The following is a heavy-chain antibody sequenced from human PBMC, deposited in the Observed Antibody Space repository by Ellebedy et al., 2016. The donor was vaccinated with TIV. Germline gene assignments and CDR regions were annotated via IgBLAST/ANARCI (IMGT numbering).Heavy chain of an antibody. CDR2: ISTYNGNT. V-gene: IGHV1-18*01. CDR1: GYTFTSYG. J-gene: IGHJ4*02. D-gene: IGHD4-23*01. Sequence: ASVKVSXXASGYTFTSYGISWVRQAPGQGLEWMGWISTYNGNTNYAQKLQGRVTMTTDTSTSTAYMELRSLRSDDTAVYYCARDLTYGGNSGDYWGQGTLVTVSS. CDR3: ARDLTYGGNSGDY.